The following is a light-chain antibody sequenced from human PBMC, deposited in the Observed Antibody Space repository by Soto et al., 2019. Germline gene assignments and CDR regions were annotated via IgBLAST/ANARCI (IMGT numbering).Light chain of an antibody. CDR3: TSYTSSTTWV. J-gene: IGLJ3*02. V-gene: IGLV2-14*01. CDR1: SRDVGGYNY. CDR2: EVN. Sequence: QSALTQPASVSGSPGQSITISCTGTSRDVGGYNYVSWYQQHPGKAPKLLMFEVNNRPSGLSNRFSGSKSGNTASLTISGLQGEDEADYYCTSYTSSTTWVFGGGTKLTVL.